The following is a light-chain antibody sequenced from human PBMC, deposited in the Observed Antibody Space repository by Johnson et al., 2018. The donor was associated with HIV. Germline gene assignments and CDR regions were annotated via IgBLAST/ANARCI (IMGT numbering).Light chain of an antibody. CDR1: SSDMWNYA. CDR3: GTWDSSLSAHYV. V-gene: IGLV1-51*01. Sequence: QSVLTQPPSVSAAPGQKVTISCSGSSSDMWNYAVSWYQQLPGTAPKLLIYDNNKRPSGIPDRFSGSKSGTSATLGITGLQTGDEADYYCGTWDSSLSAHYVFGTGTKVTVL. J-gene: IGLJ1*01. CDR2: DNN.